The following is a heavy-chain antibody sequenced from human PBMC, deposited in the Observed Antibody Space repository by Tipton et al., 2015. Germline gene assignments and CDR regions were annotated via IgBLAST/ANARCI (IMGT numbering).Heavy chain of an antibody. CDR1: GGSLSSGGFS. CDR2: IYQGGST. V-gene: IGHV4-30-2*01. D-gene: IGHD6-13*01. Sequence: TLSLTCSVSGGSLSSGGFSWSWIRQPPGKGLEWIGYIYQGGSTYYNPSLKSRFTMSVDRPKNQLSLKLTSVTAADTAVYYCARSGYTYGMDVWGQGTTVTVSS. J-gene: IGHJ6*02. CDR3: ARSGYTYGMDV.